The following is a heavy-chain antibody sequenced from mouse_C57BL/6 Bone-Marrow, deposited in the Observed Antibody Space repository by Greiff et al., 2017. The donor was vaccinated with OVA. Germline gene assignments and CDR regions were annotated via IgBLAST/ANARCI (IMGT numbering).Heavy chain of an antibody. V-gene: IGHV1-22*01. CDR3: AAWFAY. Sequence: EVQLQQSGPELVKPGASVKMSCKASGYTFTGYDMTWVKQSHGKSLEWIGYINPDNGGTSYNQKFKGKATLTVNKSSSTADMELRSLTSEDSAVYYCAAWFAYWGQGTLVTVSA. CDR2: INPDNGGT. CDR1: GYTFTGYD. J-gene: IGHJ3*01.